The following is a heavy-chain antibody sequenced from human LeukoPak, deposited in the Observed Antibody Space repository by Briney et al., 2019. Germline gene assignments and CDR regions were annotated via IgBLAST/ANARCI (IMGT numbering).Heavy chain of an antibody. J-gene: IGHJ5*02. CDR2: INHSGST. CDR1: GGSFSGYY. Sequence: SETLSLTCAVYGGSFSGYYWSWIRQPPGKGLEWIGEINHSGSTNYNPSLKSRVTISVDTSKNQFSLKLSSVTAADTAVYYCARGSYCSSTSCYGGGDWFDPWGQGTLVTVSS. CDR3: ARGSYCSSTSCYGGGDWFDP. D-gene: IGHD2-2*01. V-gene: IGHV4-34*01.